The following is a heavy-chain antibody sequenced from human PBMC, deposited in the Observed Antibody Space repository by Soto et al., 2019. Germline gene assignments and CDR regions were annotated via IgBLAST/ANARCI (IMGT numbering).Heavy chain of an antibody. CDR3: ALPRGYGVFDAYDI. V-gene: IGHV3-23*01. Sequence: GGTLRLSCAASGCTFSTYALSWVRQAPGKGLEWVSAISSGGGSTYCAYPVKGRFTISRDNYINTLYLQMISLRTEDTAVYYCALPRGYGVFDAYDIWGQGAMVTVSS. CDR1: GCTFSTYA. CDR2: ISSGGGST. J-gene: IGHJ3*02. D-gene: IGHD4-17*01.